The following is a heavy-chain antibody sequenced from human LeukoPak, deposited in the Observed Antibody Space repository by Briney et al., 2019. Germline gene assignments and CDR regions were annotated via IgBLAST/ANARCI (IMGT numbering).Heavy chain of an antibody. Sequence: ASVKVSCKASGYTFTSYAMHWVRRAPGQRLEWMGWINAGNGNTKYSQKFQGRVTITRDTSASTAYMELSSLRSEDTAVYYCARDPLGARVSGDYWGQGTLVTVSS. CDR3: ARDPLGARVSGDY. V-gene: IGHV1-3*01. CDR2: INAGNGNT. D-gene: IGHD1-26*01. CDR1: GYTFTSYA. J-gene: IGHJ4*02.